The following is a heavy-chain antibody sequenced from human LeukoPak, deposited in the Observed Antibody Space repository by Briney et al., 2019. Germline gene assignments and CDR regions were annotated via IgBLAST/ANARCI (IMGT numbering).Heavy chain of an antibody. CDR1: GYTFSDYF. Sequence: ASVKVSCKASGYTFSDYFVHWVRQAPGQGLEWMGWINPKIGVTKYAQKFQGRVTMARDTVTSTVYMDLRSLTSDDTAVYFCARGWGSLYYFDFWGQGTLVTVSS. D-gene: IGHD3-16*01. CDR3: ARGWGSLYYFDF. V-gene: IGHV1-2*02. J-gene: IGHJ4*02. CDR2: INPKIGVT.